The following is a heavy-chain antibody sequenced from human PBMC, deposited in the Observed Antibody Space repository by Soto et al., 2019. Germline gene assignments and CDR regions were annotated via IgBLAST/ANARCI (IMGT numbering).Heavy chain of an antibody. D-gene: IGHD3-3*01. V-gene: IGHV4-30-4*01. J-gene: IGHJ6*02. Sequence: SETLSLTCTVSGGSISSGDYYWSWIRQPPGKGLEWIGYIYYSGSTYYNPSLKSRVTISVDTSKNQFSLKLSSVTAADTAVYYCARTYYYFWSGTRTHMDVWGQGTTVTVSS. CDR1: GGSISSGDYY. CDR3: ARTYYYFWSGTRTHMDV. CDR2: IYYSGST.